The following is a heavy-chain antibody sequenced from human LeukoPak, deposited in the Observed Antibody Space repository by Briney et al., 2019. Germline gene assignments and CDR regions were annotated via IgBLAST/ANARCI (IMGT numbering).Heavy chain of an antibody. J-gene: IGHJ4*02. V-gene: IGHV4-4*07. CDR3: ARGPYVWGSYRQYYFDY. CDR1: GGSISSYY. CDR2: IYTSGST. D-gene: IGHD3-16*02. Sequence: KPSETLSLTCTVSGGSISSYYWSWIRQPAGKGLEWIGRIYTSGSTNYNPSLKSRITMSVDTSKNRFSLKLSSVTAADTAVYYCARGPYVWGSYRQYYFDYWGQGTLVTVSS.